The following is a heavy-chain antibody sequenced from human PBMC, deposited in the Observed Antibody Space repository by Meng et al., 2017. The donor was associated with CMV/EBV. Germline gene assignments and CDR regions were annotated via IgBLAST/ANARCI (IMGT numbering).Heavy chain of an antibody. D-gene: IGHD2-15*01. CDR2: ISAYNGNT. V-gene: IGHV1-18*04. CDR3: ARDPAWSVITPRRGFDY. Sequence: QVQLVESGAEVKKPGASVKVSCKASGSTFTSYYMHWVRQAPGQGLEWMGWISAYNGNTNYAQKLQGRVTMTTDTSTSTAYMELRSLRSDDTAVYYCARDPAWSVITPRRGFDYWGQGTLVTVSS. CDR1: GSTFTSYY. J-gene: IGHJ4*02.